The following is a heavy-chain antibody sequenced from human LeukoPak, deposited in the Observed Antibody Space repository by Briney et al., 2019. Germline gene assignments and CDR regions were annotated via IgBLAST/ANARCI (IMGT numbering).Heavy chain of an antibody. CDR1: GYTFTSYG. CDR3: ARGHIVVVPAAMPNEYYYYGMDV. V-gene: IGHV1-18*01. D-gene: IGHD2-2*01. Sequence: ASVKVSCKASGYTFTSYGISWVRQAPGQGLEWMGWISAYNGNTNYAQKLQGRVTMTTDTSTSTAYMELRSLRSDDTAVYYCARGHIVVVPAAMPNEYYYYGMDVWGQGTTVTVSS. CDR2: ISAYNGNT. J-gene: IGHJ6*02.